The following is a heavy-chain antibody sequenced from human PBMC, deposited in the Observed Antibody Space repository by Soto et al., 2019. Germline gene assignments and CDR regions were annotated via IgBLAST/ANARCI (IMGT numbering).Heavy chain of an antibody. CDR2: IYYSGST. CDR3: ARHYSSGSRNWFDP. D-gene: IGHD6-19*01. CDR1: GGSINSSSYF. Sequence: SETLSLTCSVSGGSINSSSYFWGWVRQPPGKGLEWIGIIYYSGSTYYNPSLKSRVTISVDTSKNQFSLKLSSVTAADTAVFYCARHYSSGSRNWFDPWGQGTLVT. V-gene: IGHV4-39*01. J-gene: IGHJ5*02.